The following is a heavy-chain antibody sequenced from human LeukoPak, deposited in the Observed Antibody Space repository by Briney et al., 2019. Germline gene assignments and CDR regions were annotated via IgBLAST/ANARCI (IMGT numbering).Heavy chain of an antibody. V-gene: IGHV1-3*01. CDR3: ARSIIIVPNTSYYYYYMDV. CDR1: GYTFTSYG. CDR2: INGATGNT. J-gene: IGHJ6*02. D-gene: IGHD2/OR15-2a*01. Sequence: ASVKVSCKASGYTFTSYGISWVRQAPGESLEWMAWINGATGNTEYSQKFQARVTITRDTSASTAYMELSSLRSEDTAVYYCARSIIIVPNTSYYYYYMDVWGQGTTVTVSS.